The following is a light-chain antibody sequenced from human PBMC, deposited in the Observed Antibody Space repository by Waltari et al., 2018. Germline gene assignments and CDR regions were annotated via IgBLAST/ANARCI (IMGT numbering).Light chain of an antibody. CDR2: GAS. V-gene: IGKV3-15*01. J-gene: IGKJ1*01. CDR3: QQYNNWPRGT. Sequence: EIVMTQSPATLSVSPGERATLPCRPSQSVSSNLAWYQQKPGQAPRLLIYGASTRATGIPARFSGSGSGTEFTLTISSLQSEDFAVYYCQQYNNWPRGTFGQGTKVEIK. CDR1: QSVSSN.